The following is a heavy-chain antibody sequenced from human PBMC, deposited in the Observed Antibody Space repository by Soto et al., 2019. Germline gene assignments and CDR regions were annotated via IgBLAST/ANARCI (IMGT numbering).Heavy chain of an antibody. CDR3: ARGGGCSGGSCNFDY. D-gene: IGHD2-15*01. CDR1: GFTFSSYS. J-gene: IGHJ4*02. V-gene: IGHV3-48*01. CDR2: ISSSSSTI. Sequence: EVQLVESGGGLVQPGGSLRLSCAASGFTFSSYSMNWVRQAPGKGLEWVSYISSSSSTIYYADSVKGRFTISRVNAKNSLYLQMNSLRAEDTAVYYCARGGGCSGGSCNFDYWGQGTLVTVSS.